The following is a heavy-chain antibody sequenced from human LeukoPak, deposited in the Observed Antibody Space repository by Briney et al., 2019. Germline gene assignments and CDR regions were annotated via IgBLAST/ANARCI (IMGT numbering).Heavy chain of an antibody. V-gene: IGHV3-11*06. CDR3: ARAGVAAVADAFDI. J-gene: IGHJ3*02. Sequence: AGGSLRLSCAASGFTFSGYYMSWIRQAPGKGLEWVSYISSSSSYTNYADSVKGRFTISRDNAKNSLYLQMNSLRAEDTAVYYCARAGVAAVADAFDIWGRGPMVTVSS. CDR1: GFTFSGYY. CDR2: ISSSSSYT. D-gene: IGHD6-19*01.